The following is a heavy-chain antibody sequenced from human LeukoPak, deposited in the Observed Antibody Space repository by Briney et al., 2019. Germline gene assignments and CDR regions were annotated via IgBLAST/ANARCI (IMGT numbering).Heavy chain of an antibody. J-gene: IGHJ4*02. CDR1: GFTFSDYY. CDR3: ARDQSRVSWYIY. CDR2: ISSSGSTI. V-gene: IGHV3-11*01. Sequence: PGGSLRLSCAASGFTFSDYYMSWIRQAPGKGLEWVSYISSSGSTIYYADSVKGRFTISRDNTKNSLYLQMNSLRAEDTAVYYCARDQSRVSWYIYWGQGTLVTVSS. D-gene: IGHD6-13*01.